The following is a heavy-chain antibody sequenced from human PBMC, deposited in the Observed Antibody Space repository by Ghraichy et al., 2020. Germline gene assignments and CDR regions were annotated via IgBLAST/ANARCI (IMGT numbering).Heavy chain of an antibody. CDR1: GGSVSSGSYY. J-gene: IGHJ5*02. CDR3: ARVNGVVVVAATCAYCWFDP. Sequence: SETLSLTCTVSGGSVSSGSYYWSWIRQPPGKGLEWIGYIYYSGSTNYNPSLKSRVTISVDTSKNQFSLKLSSVTAADTAVYYCARVNGVVVVAATCAYCWFDPWGQGNLVTVSS. CDR2: IYYSGST. D-gene: IGHD2-15*01. V-gene: IGHV4-61*01.